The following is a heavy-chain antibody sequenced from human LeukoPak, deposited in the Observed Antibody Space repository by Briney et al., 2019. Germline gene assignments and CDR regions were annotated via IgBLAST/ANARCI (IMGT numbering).Heavy chain of an antibody. CDR1: GFTVSSNY. Sequence: GGSLRLSCAASGFTVSSNYMSWVRQAPGKGLEWVSVIYSGGSTYYADSVKGRFTISRDNSKNTLYLQMNSLRAEDTAVYYCARVSGEYGSGSYYKVGMDVWGRGTTVTVSS. V-gene: IGHV3-66*01. J-gene: IGHJ6*02. CDR3: ARVSGEYGSGSYYKVGMDV. CDR2: IYSGGST. D-gene: IGHD3-10*01.